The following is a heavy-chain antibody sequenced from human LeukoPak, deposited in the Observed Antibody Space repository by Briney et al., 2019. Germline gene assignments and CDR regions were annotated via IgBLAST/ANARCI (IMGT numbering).Heavy chain of an antibody. Sequence: GRSLRLSCAASGFTFSSYGMHWVRQAPGKGPEWVAVISYDGSNKYYADSVKGRFTISRDNSKNTLYLQMNSLRAEDTAVYYCAKDDKYSSSQHYYYYYGMDVWGQGTTVTISS. D-gene: IGHD6-6*01. CDR2: ISYDGSNK. CDR1: GFTFSSYG. CDR3: AKDDKYSSSQHYYYYYGMDV. J-gene: IGHJ6*02. V-gene: IGHV3-30*18.